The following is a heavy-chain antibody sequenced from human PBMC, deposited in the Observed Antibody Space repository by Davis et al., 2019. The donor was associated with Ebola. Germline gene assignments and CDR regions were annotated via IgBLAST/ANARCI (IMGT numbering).Heavy chain of an antibody. CDR3: ARVEYCSSTSCFLYYYYGMDV. J-gene: IGHJ6*02. D-gene: IGHD2-2*01. Sequence: ASSLVTCKASAYTTISYGISWVRQAPGQGLERMGWINAYNGNTNYAQKLQGRVTMTTDTSTSTAYMELRSLRSDDTAVYYCARVEYCSSTSCFLYYYYGMDVWGQGTTVTVSS. V-gene: IGHV1-18*01. CDR2: INAYNGNT. CDR1: AYTTISYG.